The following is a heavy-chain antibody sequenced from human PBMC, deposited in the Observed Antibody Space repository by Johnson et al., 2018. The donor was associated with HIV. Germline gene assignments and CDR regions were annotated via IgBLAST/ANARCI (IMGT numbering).Heavy chain of an antibody. CDR1: GFSVSKNY. Sequence: VQLVESGGGLIQPGGSLRLSCAASGFSVSKNYMTWVRQAPGKGLEWVSLIYSGDTTYYADSVKGRFTISRDIFQDTVYLQMNSLKAEDTAVYYCARYSSGWYGAFDIWGQGTMVTVS. J-gene: IGHJ3*02. V-gene: IGHV3-53*01. CDR2: IYSGDTT. D-gene: IGHD6-19*01. CDR3: ARYSSGWYGAFDI.